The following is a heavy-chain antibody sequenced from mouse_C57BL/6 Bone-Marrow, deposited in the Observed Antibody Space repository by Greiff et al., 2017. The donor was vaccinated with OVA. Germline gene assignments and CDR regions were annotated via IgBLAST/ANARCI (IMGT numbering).Heavy chain of an antibody. CDR1: GYTFTSYW. V-gene: IGHV1-64*01. CDR3: AKEVYYSNWYFDV. D-gene: IGHD2-5*01. Sequence: QVHVKQPGAELVKPGASVKLSCKASGYTFTSYWMHWVKQRPGQGLEWIGMIHPNSGSTNYNEKFKSKATLTVDKSSSTAYMQLSSLTSEDSAVYYCAKEVYYSNWYFDVWGTGTTVTVSS. J-gene: IGHJ1*03. CDR2: IHPNSGST.